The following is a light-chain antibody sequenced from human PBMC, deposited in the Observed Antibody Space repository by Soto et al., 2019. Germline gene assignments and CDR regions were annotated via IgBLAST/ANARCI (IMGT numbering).Light chain of an antibody. Sequence: DIQMTESPSSLSSSVGYRVTITCQASQDISNYLNWYQQKPGKAPKLLIYDASNLETGVPSRFSGSGSGTDFTLTISSLQPEDFATYYCQQGYRSPPTFGQGTKVDIK. J-gene: IGKJ1*01. CDR2: DAS. CDR1: QDISNY. CDR3: QQGYRSPPT. V-gene: IGKV1-33*01.